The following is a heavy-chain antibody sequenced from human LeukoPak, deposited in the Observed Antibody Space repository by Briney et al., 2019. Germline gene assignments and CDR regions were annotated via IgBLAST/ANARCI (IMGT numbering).Heavy chain of an antibody. D-gene: IGHD6-19*01. CDR1: GYTFTGDY. J-gene: IGHJ3*01. CDR2: INPNSGGT. Sequence: ASVKVSCKASGYTFTGDYMHWVRQAPGQGLEWMGWINPNSGGTNYAQKFQGRVTMTRDTSISTAYMELSRLRSDDTAVYYCARYRGSAGRGAFDFWGQGTMVTVSS. V-gene: IGHV1-2*02. CDR3: ARYRGSAGRGAFDF.